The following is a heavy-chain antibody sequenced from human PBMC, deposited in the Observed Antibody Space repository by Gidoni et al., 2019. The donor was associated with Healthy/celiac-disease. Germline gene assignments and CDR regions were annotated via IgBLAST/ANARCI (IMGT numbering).Heavy chain of an antibody. CDR1: GFTSSSYG. Sequence: QVQLVESGGGVVQPGRSLRLSCGAFGFTSSSYGMHWVRQAPGKGLEWVAFLSYDGSNKSYADSVKRRFTISRDNSKTTLYLQMHSLRAEDTAVYYCAKDHGVPYGDYGPVDYWVQGTLVTVSS. V-gene: IGHV3-30*18. D-gene: IGHD4-17*01. CDR3: AKDHGVPYGDYGPVDY. J-gene: IGHJ4*02. CDR2: LSYDGSNK.